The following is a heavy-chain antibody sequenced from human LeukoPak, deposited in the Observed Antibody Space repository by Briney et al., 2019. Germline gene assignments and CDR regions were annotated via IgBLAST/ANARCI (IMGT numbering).Heavy chain of an antibody. J-gene: IGHJ4*02. CDR1: GFTFDDYA. CDR3: AKVRYYYDSSDYHSPYFDY. CDR2: ISWNSGHI. D-gene: IGHD3-22*01. Sequence: GRSLRLSCAASGFTFDDYAMHWVRQAPGKGLEWVSGISWNSGHIDYADSVKGRFTISRDNAKNSLYLQMNSLRAEDTALYYCAKVRYYYDSSDYHSPYFDYWGQGTLVTASS. V-gene: IGHV3-9*01.